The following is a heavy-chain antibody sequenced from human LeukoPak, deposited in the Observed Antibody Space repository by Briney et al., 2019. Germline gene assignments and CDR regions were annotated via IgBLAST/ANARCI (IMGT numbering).Heavy chain of an antibody. CDR2: INHSGST. D-gene: IGHD2-2*01. J-gene: IGHJ6*03. CDR1: GGSFSGYY. V-gene: IGHV4-34*01. Sequence: SETLSLTCAVYGGSFSGYYWSWIRQPPGKGLEWIGEINHSGSTNYNPSLKSRVTISVDTSKNQFSLKLSSVTAADTAVYYCARGPRYCSSTSCYRYYYYYNYMDVWGKGTTVTVSS. CDR3: ARGPRYCSSTSCYRYYYYYNYMDV.